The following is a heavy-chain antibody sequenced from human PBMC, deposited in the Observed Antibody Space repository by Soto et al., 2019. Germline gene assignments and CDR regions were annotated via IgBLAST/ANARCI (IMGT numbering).Heavy chain of an antibody. CDR2: ISYDGSNK. D-gene: IGHD3-10*01. Sequence: GGSLRLSCAASGFTFSSYGMHWVRQAPGKGLEWVAVISYDGSNKYYADSVKGRFTISRDNSKNTLYLQMNSLRAEDTAVYYCAKDEITMVRGVIIPLPDDWGQGTLVTVSS. CDR1: GFTFSSYG. V-gene: IGHV3-30*18. CDR3: AKDEITMVRGVIIPLPDD. J-gene: IGHJ4*02.